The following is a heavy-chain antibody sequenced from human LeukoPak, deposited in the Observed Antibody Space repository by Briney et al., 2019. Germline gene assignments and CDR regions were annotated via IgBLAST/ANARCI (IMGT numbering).Heavy chain of an antibody. CDR3: ARDRGRGRYCSSTSCYVDV. V-gene: IGHV1-18*01. CDR1: GYTVTSYD. Sequence: ASVKVSCKASGYTVTSYDINWVRQATGQGLEWMGWISACNGNTNYAQKLQGRVTMTTDTSTSTAYMELRSLRSDDTAVYYCARDRGRGRYCSSTSCYVDVWGKGTTVTVSS. D-gene: IGHD2-2*01. J-gene: IGHJ6*03. CDR2: ISACNGNT.